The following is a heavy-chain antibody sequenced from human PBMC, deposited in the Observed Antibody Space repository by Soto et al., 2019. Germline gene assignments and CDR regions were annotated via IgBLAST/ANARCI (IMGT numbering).Heavy chain of an antibody. CDR1: GFTFSSYW. CDR3: ARALYSSTWSTVGLYYFDY. Sequence: PGGSLRLSCAASGFTFSSYWMSWVRQAPGKGLEWVANIKQDGSEKYYVDSVKGRFTISRDNAKNSLYLQMNSLRAEDTAVYYCARALYSSTWSTVGLYYFDYWGQGTLVTVSS. J-gene: IGHJ4*02. D-gene: IGHD6-13*01. V-gene: IGHV3-7*03. CDR2: IKQDGSEK.